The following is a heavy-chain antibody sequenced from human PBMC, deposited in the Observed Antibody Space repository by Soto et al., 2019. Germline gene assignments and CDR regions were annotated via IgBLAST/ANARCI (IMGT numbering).Heavy chain of an antibody. CDR1: CYSLTSYW. D-gene: IGHD3-16*01. V-gene: IGHV5-51*01. Sequence: GESLEISWNCSCYSLTSYWIGWVRQMPGKGLEWMGIIYPGDSNTAYSPSFEGQVTMSVDKSISTAFLQWSTLKASDTATYYCARPADSYAYDFWGQGTPVTVSS. J-gene: IGHJ4*02. CDR3: ARPADSYAYDF. CDR2: IYPGDSNT.